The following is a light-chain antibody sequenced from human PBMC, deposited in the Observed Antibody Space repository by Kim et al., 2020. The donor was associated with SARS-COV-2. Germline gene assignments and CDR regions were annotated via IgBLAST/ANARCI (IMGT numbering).Light chain of an antibody. V-gene: IGKV1-9*01. Sequence: SASVGDRATITCRASRAISIYVAWYQQKPGKAPKLLIYAASILQSGVPSRFSGSGSGTEFTLTISSPQTEDSATYYCHQVNSYPHTFGQGTKLEI. CDR2: AAS. J-gene: IGKJ2*01. CDR1: RAISIY. CDR3: HQVNSYPHT.